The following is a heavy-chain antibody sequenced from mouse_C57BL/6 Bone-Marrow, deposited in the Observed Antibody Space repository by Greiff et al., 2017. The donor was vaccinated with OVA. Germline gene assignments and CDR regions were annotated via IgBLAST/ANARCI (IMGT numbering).Heavy chain of an antibody. CDR2: INPNNGGT. V-gene: IGHV1-18*01. J-gene: IGHJ1*03. CDR1: GSTFTDYN. CDR3: ARRGRGYFDV. Sequence: VQLQQSGPELVKPGASVKIPCKASGSTFTDYNMDWVKQSHGKSLEWIGDINPNNGGTIYNQKFKGKATLTVDKSTSTAYMRLRSLTSEDPAVYCCARRGRGYFDVWGTGTTVTVSS.